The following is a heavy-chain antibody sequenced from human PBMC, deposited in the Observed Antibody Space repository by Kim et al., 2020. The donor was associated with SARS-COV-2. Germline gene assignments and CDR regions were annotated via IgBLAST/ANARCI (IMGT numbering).Heavy chain of an antibody. V-gene: IGHV3-15*01. D-gene: IGHD2-8*01. Sequence: GGSLRLSCAASGFTFNNVWMSWVRQAPGKGLECVGHIKKKTDGGTAYYAAPVKGRFAISRDDSKNTLSLQMDNLKTEDTAVYYCVMSNGVYWGQGTLVTVSS. J-gene: IGHJ4*02. CDR2: IKKKTDGGTA. CDR3: VMSNGVY. CDR1: GFTFNNVW.